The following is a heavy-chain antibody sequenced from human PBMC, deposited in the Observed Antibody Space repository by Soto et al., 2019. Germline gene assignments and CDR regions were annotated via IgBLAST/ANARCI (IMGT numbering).Heavy chain of an antibody. Sequence: QMQLVQSAPEVREPGTSVRVSCRASGFDFGSFGIQFLRQTRGRGLEWIGWIVVVSGSTNYARHFQGRVAISRDMSSSTAYLDLYDLKSDDTAVYFCSADHPHMAMGWPVWGQGTTVTVSS. V-gene: IGHV1-58*02. J-gene: IGHJ6*02. D-gene: IGHD1-26*01. CDR3: SADHPHMAMGWPV. CDR1: GFDFGSFG. CDR2: IVVVSGST.